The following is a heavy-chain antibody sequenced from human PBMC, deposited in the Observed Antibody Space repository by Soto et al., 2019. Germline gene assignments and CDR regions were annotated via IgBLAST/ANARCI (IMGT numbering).Heavy chain of an antibody. D-gene: IGHD3-10*01. Sequence: TLSLTCTVSGGSISSSSYYWGWIRQPPGKGLEWIGSIYYSGSTYYNPSLKSRVTISVDTSKNQFSLKLSSVTAADTAVYYCARRGQTGIDYWGQGTLVTVSS. CDR3: ARRGQTGIDY. V-gene: IGHV4-39*01. CDR1: GGSISSSSYY. J-gene: IGHJ4*02. CDR2: IYYSGST.